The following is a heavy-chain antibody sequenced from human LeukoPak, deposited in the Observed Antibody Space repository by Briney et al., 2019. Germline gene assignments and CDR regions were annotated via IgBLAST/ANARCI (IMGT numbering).Heavy chain of an antibody. Sequence: PGGSLRLSCAASRISDYMIWVRQAPGTGLEGVSVIYTGDNTYYANSVKGRFTISRDNSQRMLYLQMNSLRAEDTSVYYCASSTSTPGGFDFWGQGTLVTVSS. CDR2: IYTGDNT. V-gene: IGHV3-66*01. J-gene: IGHJ4*02. D-gene: IGHD2-2*01. CDR1: RISDY. CDR3: ASSTSTPGGFDF.